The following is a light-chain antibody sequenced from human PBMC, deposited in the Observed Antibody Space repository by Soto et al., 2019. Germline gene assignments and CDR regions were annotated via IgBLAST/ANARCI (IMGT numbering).Light chain of an antibody. CDR3: QQYGSSSTWT. CDR2: GAS. V-gene: IGKV3-20*01. J-gene: IGKJ1*01. Sequence: ELVLTQSPGTPSLSPGEGATLSCRASQSLRSNYLAWYQQKPGQAPRLLIYGASSRATGIPDRFSGSGSGTDFTLTISRLEPEDFAVYYCQQYGSSSTWTFGQGTKVEIK. CDR1: QSLRSNY.